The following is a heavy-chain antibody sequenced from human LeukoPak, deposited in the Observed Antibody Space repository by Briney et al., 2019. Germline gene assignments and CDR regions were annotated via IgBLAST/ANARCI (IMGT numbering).Heavy chain of an antibody. CDR2: INPNSGVT. J-gene: IGHJ3*02. V-gene: IGHV1-2*06. CDR3: ASLSNPDAFDI. Sequence: ASVKVSCKASGYTFTGYYMHWVRQAPGQGLEWMGRINPNSGVTHYAQKSQGRVTMTRDTSISTAYMELSRLRSDDTAVYYCASLSNPDAFDIWGQGTMVTVSS. CDR1: GYTFTGYY. D-gene: IGHD2/OR15-2a*01.